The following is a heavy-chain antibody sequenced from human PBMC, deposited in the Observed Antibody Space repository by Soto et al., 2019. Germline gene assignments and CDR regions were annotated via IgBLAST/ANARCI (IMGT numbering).Heavy chain of an antibody. D-gene: IGHD5-12*01. J-gene: IGHJ4*02. V-gene: IGHV4-59*01. CDR1: GGSISSYY. Sequence: SETLSLTCTVSGGSISSYYRSWIRQTPGKGLEWIGYICLSDSTTYNPSLKSRVSISVDTSKNQFSLRLISVTAADTAKYFCAREGNLGRWLQPLDFWGQGTLVTVSS. CDR2: ICLSDST. CDR3: AREGNLGRWLQPLDF.